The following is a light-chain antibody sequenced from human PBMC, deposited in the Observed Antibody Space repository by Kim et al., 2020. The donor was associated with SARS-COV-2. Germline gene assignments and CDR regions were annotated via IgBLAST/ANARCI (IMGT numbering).Light chain of an antibody. V-gene: IGLV2-8*01. CDR3: SSYAGSNNLV. J-gene: IGLJ2*01. Sequence: GRPSTSACTGTSRYVGGYKYDSWYQQHPGKAPKLMIYEVSKRPSGVPDRFSGSKSGNTASLTVSGLQAEDEADYYCSSYAGSNNLVFGGGTQLTVL. CDR1: SRYVGGYKY. CDR2: EVS.